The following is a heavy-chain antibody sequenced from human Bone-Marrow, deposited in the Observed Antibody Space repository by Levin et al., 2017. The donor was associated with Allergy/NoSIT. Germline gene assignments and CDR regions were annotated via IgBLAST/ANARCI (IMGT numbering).Heavy chain of an antibody. CDR2: VFHSGAT. CDR1: GGSIGSSEW. J-gene: IGHJ4*02. Sequence: RSSETLSLTCTVSGGSIGSSEWWHWVRQSPGKGLEWIGEVFHSGATTYNPSLKSRVTISLDSSKNQFSLRLTSVTAADAAVYYCARDHDLDKYFNFWGQGILVAVSS. CDR3: ARDHDLDKYFNF. D-gene: IGHD1-1*01. V-gene: IGHV4-4*02.